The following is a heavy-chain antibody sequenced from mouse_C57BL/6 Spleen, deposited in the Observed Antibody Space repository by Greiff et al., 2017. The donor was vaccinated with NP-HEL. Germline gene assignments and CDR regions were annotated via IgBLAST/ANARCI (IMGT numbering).Heavy chain of an antibody. Sequence: QVQLQQSGAELVRPGTSVKMSCKASGYTFTNYWIGWAKQRPGHGLEWIGDIYPGGGYTNYNEKFKGKATLTADKSSSTAYMQFSSLTSEDSAIYYCARGDYYGSSYYWYFDVWGTGTTVTVSS. CDR3: ARGDYYGSSYYWYFDV. CDR2: IYPGGGYT. J-gene: IGHJ1*03. V-gene: IGHV1-63*01. D-gene: IGHD1-1*01. CDR1: GYTFTNYW.